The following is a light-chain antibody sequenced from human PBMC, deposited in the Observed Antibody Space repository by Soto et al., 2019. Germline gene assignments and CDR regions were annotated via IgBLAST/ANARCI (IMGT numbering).Light chain of an antibody. V-gene: IGKV3-20*01. CDR1: QGVSSTY. CDR2: ATY. CDR3: QQYLRSPWT. J-gene: IGKJ1*01. Sequence: EIVLTQSPDTLSLSPGERATLSCRASQGVSSTYLAWYQQKPGQAPRLLIYATYNRETDITKRFSASGSVTDFTLTISRLEPEDFSVYYCQQYLRSPWTFGQGTQVEIK.